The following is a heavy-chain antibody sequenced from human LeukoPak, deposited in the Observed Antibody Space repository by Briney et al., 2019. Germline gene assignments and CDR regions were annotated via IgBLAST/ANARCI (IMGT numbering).Heavy chain of an antibody. D-gene: IGHD3-22*01. J-gene: IGHJ6*03. CDR1: GFTFSSYG. Sequence: PGRSLRLSCAASGFTFSSYGMHGVGQAPGKGLEWEAEIWYDGSNKYYADSVKGRFTISRDNSKNTLYLQMNSLRAEDTAVYYCAKNYYDGSGYYLHYYYYYMDVWGKGTTVTVSS. V-gene: IGHV3-33*06. CDR3: AKNYYDGSGYYLHYYYYYMDV. CDR2: IWYDGSNK.